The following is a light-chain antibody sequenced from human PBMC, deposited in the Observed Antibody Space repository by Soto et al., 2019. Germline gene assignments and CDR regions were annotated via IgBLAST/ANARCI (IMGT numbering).Light chain of an antibody. CDR2: LNSDGSH. CDR3: QTWGTGKGV. J-gene: IGLJ2*01. V-gene: IGLV4-69*01. Sequence: QLVLTQSPSASASLGASVKLTCTLSSGHSSYAIAWHQQQPEKGPRYLMKLNSDGSHSKGDGIPDRFSGSSSGAERYLTIPSRQAEDEADYYCQTWGTGKGVFGGGTKVTVL. CDR1: SGHSSYA.